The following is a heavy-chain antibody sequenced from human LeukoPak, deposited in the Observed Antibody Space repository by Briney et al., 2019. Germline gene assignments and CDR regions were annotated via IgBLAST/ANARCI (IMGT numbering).Heavy chain of an antibody. D-gene: IGHD3-10*01. Sequence: TPSETLSLTCTVSGGSISSSYWSWIRQPPGKGLEWVGYIYYSGTTNYNPSLKSRVTISADTSKNQFSLKLTSVTAADTAVYYCARSSVSGTYSGGYWGQGTLVTVSS. CDR2: IYYSGTT. V-gene: IGHV4-59*08. CDR3: ARSSVSGTYSGGY. J-gene: IGHJ4*02. CDR1: GGSISSSY.